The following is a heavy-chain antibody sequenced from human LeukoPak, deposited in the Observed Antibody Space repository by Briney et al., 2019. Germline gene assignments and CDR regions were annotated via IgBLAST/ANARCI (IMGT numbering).Heavy chain of an antibody. CDR1: GYTFTGYY. CDR2: INPNSGGT. V-gene: IGHV1-2*02. D-gene: IGHD3-22*01. Sequence: GESLKISCKASGYTFTGYYMHWVRQAPGQGLEWMGWINPNSGGTNYAQKFQGRVTMTRDTSISTAYMELSRLRSDDTAVYYCARARRITMIVVANNWFDPWGQGTLVTVSS. J-gene: IGHJ5*02. CDR3: ARARRITMIVVANNWFDP.